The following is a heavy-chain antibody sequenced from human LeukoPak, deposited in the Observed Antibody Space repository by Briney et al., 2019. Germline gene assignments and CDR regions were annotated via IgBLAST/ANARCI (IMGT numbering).Heavy chain of an antibody. Sequence: GGSLRLSCTVSGFTVSSNSMSWVRQAPGKGLEWVSFIYSDNTHYSDSVKGRFTISRDNAKNSLYLQMNSLGPEDTAVYYCARDPYSGNYGNYYYYYMDVWGKGTTVTISS. D-gene: IGHD1-26*01. CDR1: GFTVSSNS. V-gene: IGHV3-53*01. CDR3: ARDPYSGNYGNYYYYYMDV. J-gene: IGHJ6*03. CDR2: IYSDNT.